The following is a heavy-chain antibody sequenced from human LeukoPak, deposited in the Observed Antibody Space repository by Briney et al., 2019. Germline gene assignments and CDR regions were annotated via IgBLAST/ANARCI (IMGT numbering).Heavy chain of an antibody. J-gene: IGHJ4*02. D-gene: IGHD3-22*01. CDR1: GGSFSGYY. CDR2: INHSGST. V-gene: IGHV4-34*01. Sequence: SETLSLTCAVYGGSFSGYYWSWIRQPPGKGLEWIGEINHSGSTNYNPSLKSRVTISVDTSKNQFSLKLSSVTAADTAVYYCARHIRDSSGYYLYYFDYWGQGTLVTVSS. CDR3: ARHIRDSSGYYLYYFDY.